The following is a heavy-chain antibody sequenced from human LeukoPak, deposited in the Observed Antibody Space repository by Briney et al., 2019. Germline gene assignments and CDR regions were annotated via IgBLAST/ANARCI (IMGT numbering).Heavy chain of an antibody. D-gene: IGHD1-26*01. CDR1: GFTFSGYW. J-gene: IGHJ5*02. CDR2: INIDGATT. V-gene: IGHV3-74*01. Sequence: PRGSLRLSCAASGFTFSGYWMHWVRQAPGKGLEWVSRINIDGATTNYADSVKGRFTISRDNAKNTLHLQMNSLRADDTAVYYCVRGAVGTGVWFDPWGQGTLVTVSS. CDR3: VRGAVGTGVWFDP.